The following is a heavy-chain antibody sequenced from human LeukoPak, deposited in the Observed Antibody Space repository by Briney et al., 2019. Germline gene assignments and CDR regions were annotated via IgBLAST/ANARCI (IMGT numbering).Heavy chain of an antibody. V-gene: IGHV3-11*04. Sequence: GGSLRLSCVGSGFRFSDYYMSWIRQAPGKGLEWVSYISNDVVDKFYVDSVRGRFTISRDNAKKSMYPQMSGLRVDDTAVYYCARRDWVSGAVRAFDIWGQGTMVTVSS. J-gene: IGHJ3*02. D-gene: IGHD3-3*01. CDR1: GFRFSDYY. CDR2: ISNDVVDK. CDR3: ARRDWVSGAVRAFDI.